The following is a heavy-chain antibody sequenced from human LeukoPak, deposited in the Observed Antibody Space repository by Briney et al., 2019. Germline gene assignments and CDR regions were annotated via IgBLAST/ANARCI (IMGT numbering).Heavy chain of an antibody. V-gene: IGHV1-69*13. CDR3: AREGAAGSYYFDY. CDR1: GGTFSSYA. CDR2: IIPTFGTA. J-gene: IGHJ4*02. D-gene: IGHD6-13*01. Sequence: ASVKVSCKASGGTFSSYAISWVRQATGQGLEWMGGIIPTFGTANYAQKFQGRVTITADESTSTAYMELSSLRSEDTAVYYCAREGAAGSYYFDYWGQGTLVTVSS.